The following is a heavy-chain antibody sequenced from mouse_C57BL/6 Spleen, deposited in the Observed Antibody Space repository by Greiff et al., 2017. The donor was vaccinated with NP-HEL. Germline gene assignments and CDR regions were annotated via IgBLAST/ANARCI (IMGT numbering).Heavy chain of an antibody. Sequence: VQLQQSGAELVKPGASVKLSCKASGYTFTSYWMHWVKQRPGQGLEWIGMIHPNSGSTNYNEKFKSKATLTVDKSSSTAYMQRSSLTSEDSAVYYCARGSGRAMDYWGQGTSVTVSS. CDR2: IHPNSGST. V-gene: IGHV1-64*01. CDR1: GYTFTSYW. D-gene: IGHD3-2*02. J-gene: IGHJ4*01. CDR3: ARGSGRAMDY.